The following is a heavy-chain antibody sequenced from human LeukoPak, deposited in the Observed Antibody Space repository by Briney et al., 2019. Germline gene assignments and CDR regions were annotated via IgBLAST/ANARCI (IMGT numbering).Heavy chain of an antibody. D-gene: IGHD3-3*01. Sequence: PGGSLRLSCAASGFTFSSYAMHWVRQAPGKGLEWVAVISYDGSNKYYADSVKGRFTISRDNSKNTLYLQMNSLRAEDTAVYYCARGSYDFWSGSPGYWGQGTLVTVSS. CDR1: GFTFSSYA. CDR3: ARGSYDFWSGSPGY. V-gene: IGHV3-30-3*01. CDR2: ISYDGSNK. J-gene: IGHJ4*02.